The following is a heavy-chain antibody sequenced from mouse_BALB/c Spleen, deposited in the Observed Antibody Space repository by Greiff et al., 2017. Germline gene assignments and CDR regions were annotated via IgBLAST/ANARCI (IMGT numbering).Heavy chain of an antibody. D-gene: IGHD2-10*01. V-gene: IGHV1-9*01. Sequence: QVQLKQSGAELMKPGASVKISCKATGYTFSSYWIEWVKQRPGHGLEWIGEILPGSGSTNYNEKFKGKATFTADTSSNTAYMQLSSLTSEDSAVYYCARNAYYDYAMDYWGQGTSVTVSS. CDR1: GYTFSSYW. CDR2: ILPGSGST. J-gene: IGHJ4*01. CDR3: ARNAYYDYAMDY.